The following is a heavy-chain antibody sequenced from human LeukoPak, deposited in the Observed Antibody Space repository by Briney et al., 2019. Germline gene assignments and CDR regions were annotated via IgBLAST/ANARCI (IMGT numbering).Heavy chain of an antibody. Sequence: GASVKISCKASGGTFSSYAISWVRQAPGQGPEWMGRIIPILGIANYAQKFQGRVTITADKSTSTAYMELSSLRSEDTAVYYCASKSSSRWYYFDYWGQGTLVTVSS. V-gene: IGHV1-69*04. D-gene: IGHD4-23*01. J-gene: IGHJ4*02. CDR3: ASKSSSRWYYFDY. CDR2: IIPILGIA. CDR1: GGTFSSYA.